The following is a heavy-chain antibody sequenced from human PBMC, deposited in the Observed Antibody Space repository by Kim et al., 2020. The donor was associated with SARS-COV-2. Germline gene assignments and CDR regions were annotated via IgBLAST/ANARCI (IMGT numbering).Heavy chain of an antibody. J-gene: IGHJ4*02. CDR3: ARQGITMVRGVIISHFDY. D-gene: IGHD3-10*01. V-gene: IGHV4-39*01. Sequence: KSRVTISVDTSKNQFSLKLSSVTAADTAVYYCARQGITMVRGVIISHFDYWGQGTLVTVSS.